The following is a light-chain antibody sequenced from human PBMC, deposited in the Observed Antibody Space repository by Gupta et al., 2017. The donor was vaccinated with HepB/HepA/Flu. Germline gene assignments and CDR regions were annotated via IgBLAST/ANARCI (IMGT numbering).Light chain of an antibody. CDR1: QSISSW. J-gene: IGKJ2*01. V-gene: IGKV1-5*03. CDR3: QQYNSYSYT. CDR2: KAS. Sequence: TPLTHSPSTLSASVGDRVTITCRASQSISSWLAWYQQKPGKAPKLLIYKASSLESGVPSRFSGSGSGTEFTLTISSLQPDDFATYYCQQYNSYSYTFGQGTKLEIK.